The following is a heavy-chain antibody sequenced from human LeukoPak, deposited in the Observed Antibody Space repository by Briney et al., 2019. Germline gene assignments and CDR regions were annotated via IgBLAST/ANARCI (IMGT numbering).Heavy chain of an antibody. CDR2: IIPIFGTA. V-gene: IGHV1-69*01. Sequence: RASVKVSCKTSGGTFSTSGISWVRQAPGQGLEWMGGIIPIFGTAKYAQKFQGRATITADESTSTAYMELSSLRSEDTALYFCARGGGLQFQSDSMDVWGQGTTVTVSS. J-gene: IGHJ6*02. CDR3: ARGGGLQFQSDSMDV. CDR1: GGTFSTSG. D-gene: IGHD4-11*01.